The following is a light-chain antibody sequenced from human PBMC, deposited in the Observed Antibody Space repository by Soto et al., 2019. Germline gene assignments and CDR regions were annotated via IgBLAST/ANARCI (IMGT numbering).Light chain of an antibody. CDR3: QQYSRWPLET. J-gene: IGKJ3*01. CDR2: EAS. Sequence: EIVLTQTPATLSVSPGDRVTLSCRASQSVSNYLTWYQQKPGQAPRLLIYEASKMATGIPAMFSGSGSGTDFTLTIGSLETEDFAVYFCQQYSRWPLETFCPGTKLDIK. CDR1: QSVSNY. V-gene: IGKV3-11*01.